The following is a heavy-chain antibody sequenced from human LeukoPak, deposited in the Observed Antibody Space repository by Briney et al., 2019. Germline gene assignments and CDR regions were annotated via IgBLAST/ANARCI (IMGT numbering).Heavy chain of an antibody. Sequence: SETLSLTCTVSGYSISSAYYWGWIRQSPGKGLEWIGSFHYSGSTSYNPSLKSRVTISVDSSKNQFSLRLSSVAAADTAVYYCARGFWSRYYDYWGQGTLVTVSS. CDR3: ARGFWSRYYDY. J-gene: IGHJ4*02. D-gene: IGHD2-8*02. CDR2: FHYSGST. CDR1: GYSISSAYY. V-gene: IGHV4-38-2*02.